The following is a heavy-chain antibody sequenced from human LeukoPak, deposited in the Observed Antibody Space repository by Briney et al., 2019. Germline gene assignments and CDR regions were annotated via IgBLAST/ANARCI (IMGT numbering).Heavy chain of an antibody. Sequence: GGSLRLSCAASGFTFNSYWMSWVRQAPGKGLEWVANIKQDGSDKYYVDSVKGRFTISRDNSKNSLYLQMNSLRAEDTAVYYCARVGYWGQGTLVTVSS. V-gene: IGHV3-7*01. CDR3: ARVGY. CDR2: IKQDGSDK. J-gene: IGHJ4*02. CDR1: GFTFNSYW.